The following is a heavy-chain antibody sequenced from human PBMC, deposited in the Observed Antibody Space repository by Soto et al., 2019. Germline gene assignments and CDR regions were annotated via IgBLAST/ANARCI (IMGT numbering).Heavy chain of an antibody. V-gene: IGHV3-21*04. J-gene: IGHJ4*02. CDR2: ISSSSSYI. D-gene: IGHD3-10*01. CDR1: GFTFGGYS. Sequence: GGSLRLSYAASGFTFGGYSVNWVRQAPGKGLEWVSSISSSSSYIYYADSVKGRFTISRDNAKNSLYLQMNSLRAEDTAVYYCARIGPPLDYWGQGTLVTVSS. CDR3: ARIGPPLDY.